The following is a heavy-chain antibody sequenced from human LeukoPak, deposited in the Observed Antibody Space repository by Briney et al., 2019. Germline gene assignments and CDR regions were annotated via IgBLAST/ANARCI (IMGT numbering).Heavy chain of an antibody. J-gene: IGHJ4*02. V-gene: IGHV4-59*01. D-gene: IGHD7-27*01. CDR1: GGSISSYY. CDR3: ARDNWGSADY. Sequence: SETLSLTCTVSGGSISSYYWSWIRQPPGKGLEWIGYIYYSGSTNYNPSLESRVTISVDTSKNQFSLKLSSVTAADTAVYYCARDNWGSADYWGQGTLVTVSS. CDR2: IYYSGST.